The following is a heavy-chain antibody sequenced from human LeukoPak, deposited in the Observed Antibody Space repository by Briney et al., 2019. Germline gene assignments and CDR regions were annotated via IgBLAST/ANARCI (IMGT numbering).Heavy chain of an antibody. CDR2: IFDAGRT. CDR1: GFTVSDTY. D-gene: IGHD6-19*01. Sequence: PGGCLRLSCAASGFTVSDTYMGWVRQAAGKGWEWVSTIFDAGRTTYGDSVKGRFTVSRDTYKNTLFLQMKSLRADDTAVYYCAGATKWLAHDFWGQGTLVTVSS. V-gene: IGHV3-53*01. CDR3: AGATKWLAHDF. J-gene: IGHJ4*02.